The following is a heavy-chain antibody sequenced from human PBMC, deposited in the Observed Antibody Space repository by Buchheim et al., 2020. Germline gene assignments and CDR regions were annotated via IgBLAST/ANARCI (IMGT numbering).Heavy chain of an antibody. V-gene: IGHV3-11*01. Sequence: QVQLVESGGGLVKPGGSLRLSCAASGFTFSDYYMSWIRQAPGKGLEWVSYISSSGSTIYYADPVKGRFTISRDNAKNSLYLQMNSLRAEDTAVYYCARDYPSSSWYSVDYYYYGMDVWGQGTT. J-gene: IGHJ6*02. CDR3: ARDYPSSSWYSVDYYYYGMDV. CDR2: ISSSGSTI. D-gene: IGHD6-13*01. CDR1: GFTFSDYY.